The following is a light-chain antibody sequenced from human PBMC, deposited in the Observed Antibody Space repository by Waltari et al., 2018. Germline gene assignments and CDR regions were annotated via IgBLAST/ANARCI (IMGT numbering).Light chain of an antibody. CDR3: QQFYDSQLT. CDR1: QSISSTFNNKSY. V-gene: IGKV4-1*01. Sequence: IVMTQSPDSLAVSLVAKATINCKSHQSISSTFNNKSYLAWFQQKPGQPPRLLIYWASTRESGVPGRFSGSGSGTDFTLTISDLQAEDVALYYCQQFYDSQLTFGGGTKVGI. J-gene: IGKJ4*01. CDR2: WAS.